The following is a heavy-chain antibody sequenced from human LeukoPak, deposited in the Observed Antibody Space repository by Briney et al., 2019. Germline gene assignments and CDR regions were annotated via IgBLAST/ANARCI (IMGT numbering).Heavy chain of an antibody. CDR2: INHSGST. CDR3: ARGEAVAGPTSFFDY. V-gene: IGHV4-34*01. D-gene: IGHD6-19*01. CDR1: GFTFSTYW. J-gene: IGHJ4*02. Sequence: KPGGSLRLSCASSGFTFSTYWMSWVRQAPGKGLEWIGEINHSGSTNYNPSLKSRVTISVDTSKNQFSLKLSSVTAADTAVYYCARGEAVAGPTSFFDYWGQGTLVTVSS.